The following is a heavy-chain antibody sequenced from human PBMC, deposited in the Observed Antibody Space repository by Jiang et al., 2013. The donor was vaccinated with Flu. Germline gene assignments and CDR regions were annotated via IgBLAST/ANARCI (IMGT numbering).Heavy chain of an antibody. CDR3: ARAAATFYFDY. V-gene: IGHV3-53*01. D-gene: IGHD2-2*01. CDR2: IYSGGNT. CDR1: GFTVSSKY. J-gene: IGHJ4*02. Sequence: RLSCAASGFTVSSKYMNWVRQPPGKGLEWVSIIYSGGNTYYADSVKGRFTVSRDNSKNTLYLQMNSLRAEDTAVYYCARAAATFYFDYWGQGTLVTVSS.